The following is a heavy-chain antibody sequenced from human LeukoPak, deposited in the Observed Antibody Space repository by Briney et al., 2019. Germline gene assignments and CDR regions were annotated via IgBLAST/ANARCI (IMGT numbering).Heavy chain of an antibody. Sequence: PGGSLRLSCTASGLTFSTSGFNWVRQAPGKGLEWVASIGPTGSDRYHADSIKGRFTISRDNAKNSLYLQMNSLRAEDTAVYYCATSHRSGWFYFDYWGQGTLVTVSS. CDR3: ATSHRSGWFYFDY. CDR2: IGPTGSDR. CDR1: GLTFSTSG. V-gene: IGHV3-21*01. J-gene: IGHJ4*02. D-gene: IGHD6-19*01.